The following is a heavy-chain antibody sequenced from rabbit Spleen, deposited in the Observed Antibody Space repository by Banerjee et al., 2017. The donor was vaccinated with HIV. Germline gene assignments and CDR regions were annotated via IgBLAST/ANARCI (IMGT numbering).Heavy chain of an antibody. J-gene: IGHJ6*01. Sequence: QSLEESGGDLVKPGASLTLTCIASGVSFSGDSYMCWVRQAPGKGLDWIVCIDTGSSGFTYSATLAKGRFTISKTSSTTVTLQMTSLTAADTATYFCARDTGTSFSTYGMDLWGPGTLVTVS. D-gene: IGHD8-1*01. CDR2: IDTGSSGFT. V-gene: IGHV1S40*01. CDR1: GVSFSGDSY. CDR3: ARDTGTSFSTYGMDL.